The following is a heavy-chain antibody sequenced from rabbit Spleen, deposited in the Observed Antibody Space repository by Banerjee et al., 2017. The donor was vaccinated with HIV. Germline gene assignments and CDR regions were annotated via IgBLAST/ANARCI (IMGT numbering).Heavy chain of an antibody. J-gene: IGHJ4*01. Sequence: QSLEESGGDLVKPGASLTLTCTASGFSFSSSYWGCWVRQAPGKGLEWIACIYGGSGGTSYASWAKGRFTISKTSSTTVTLQMTSLTAADTATYLCARGIADGSVAYDTVFSLWGPGTLVTVS. CDR2: IYGGSGGT. CDR3: ARGIADGSVAYDTVFSL. CDR1: GFSFSSSYW. V-gene: IGHV1S40*01. D-gene: IGHD6-1*01.